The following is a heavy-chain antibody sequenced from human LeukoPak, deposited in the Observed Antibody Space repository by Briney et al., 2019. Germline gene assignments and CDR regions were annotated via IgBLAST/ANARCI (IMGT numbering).Heavy chain of an antibody. J-gene: IGHJ4*02. CDR3: ASFSSDCSTASCYLTY. Sequence: PSETLSLTCTVSGGSLSSHYWSWIRQPPGKGLELIGRVYYTGTTYYNPSLNSRVTISLDTSRNQFSLRLTSMTAAGTAVYYCASFSSDCSTASCYLTYWGQGTLVTVSS. CDR2: VYYTGTT. D-gene: IGHD2-2*01. CDR1: GGSLSSHY. V-gene: IGHV4-59*11.